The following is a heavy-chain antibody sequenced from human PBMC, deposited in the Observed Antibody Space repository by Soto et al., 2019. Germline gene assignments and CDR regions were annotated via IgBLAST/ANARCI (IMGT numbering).Heavy chain of an antibody. D-gene: IGHD1-7*01. CDR1: GGSISSYY. Sequence: KTSETLSLTCTVSGGSISSYYWSWIRQPPGKGLEWIGYIYYSGSTNYNPSLKSRVTISVDTSKNQFSLKPSSVTAADTAVYYCARERGLELRYGMDVWGQGTTVTVSS. V-gene: IGHV4-59*01. CDR2: IYYSGST. J-gene: IGHJ6*02. CDR3: ARERGLELRYGMDV.